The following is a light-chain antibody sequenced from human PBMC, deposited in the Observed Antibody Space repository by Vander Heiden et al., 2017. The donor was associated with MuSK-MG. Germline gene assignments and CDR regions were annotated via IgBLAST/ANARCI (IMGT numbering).Light chain of an antibody. J-gene: IGLJ2*01. CDR3: CSYVGSYEV. CDR2: DVS. CDR1: SSDVGGYNY. Sequence: QSPLTQPRSLSGSPGPSVPISCTGTSSDVGGYNYVSWYQQHPGKAPKLMMYDVSKRPAGVPDRFAGSKSGNTASRTISGLQAEDEADYYCCSYVGSYEVFGGGTKLTGL. V-gene: IGLV2-11*01.